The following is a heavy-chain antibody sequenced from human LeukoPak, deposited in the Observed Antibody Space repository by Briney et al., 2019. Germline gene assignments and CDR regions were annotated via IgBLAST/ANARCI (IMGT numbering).Heavy chain of an antibody. Sequence: GGSLRLSCAASGFTFDDYGMSWVRHAPGKGLEWVSGINWNGGSTGYADSVKGRFTISRDNAKNSLYLQMNSLRAEDTALYYCARALDGYNPFDYRGQGTLVTVSS. D-gene: IGHD5-24*01. V-gene: IGHV3-20*04. CDR1: GFTFDDYG. CDR2: INWNGGST. CDR3: ARALDGYNPFDY. J-gene: IGHJ4*02.